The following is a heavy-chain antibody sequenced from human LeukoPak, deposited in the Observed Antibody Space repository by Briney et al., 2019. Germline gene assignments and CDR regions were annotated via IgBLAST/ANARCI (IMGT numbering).Heavy chain of an antibody. CDR3: ARDLINYEFWSGLFDY. CDR1: GFTFSRYW. D-gene: IGHD3-3*01. J-gene: IGHJ4*02. Sequence: GGSLTLSCAASGFTFSRYWMHWVRKAPGQGLVWVSRIYSDGYSTTYADSVKGRFTISRDNAKNTLYLQMNSLGAEDTAVYYCARDLINYEFWSGLFDYWGQGTLVTVSS. CDR2: IYSDGYST. V-gene: IGHV3-74*01.